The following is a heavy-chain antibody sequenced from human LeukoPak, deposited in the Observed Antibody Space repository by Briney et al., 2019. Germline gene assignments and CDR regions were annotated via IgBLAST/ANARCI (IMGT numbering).Heavy chain of an antibody. V-gene: IGHV4-4*07. CDR2: IYTSGST. J-gene: IGHJ5*02. Sequence: PSETLSLTCTVSGGSISSYYWSWIRQPAGKGLEWIGRIYTSGSTNYNPSLKSRVTMSVDTSKNQFSLKLSSVTAADTAVYYCARSSNYGSGSYFWFDPWGQGTLVTVSS. D-gene: IGHD3-10*01. CDR3: ARSSNYGSGSYFWFDP. CDR1: GGSISSYY.